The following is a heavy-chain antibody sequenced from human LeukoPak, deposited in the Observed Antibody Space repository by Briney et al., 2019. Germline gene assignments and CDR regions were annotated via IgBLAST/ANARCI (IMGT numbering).Heavy chain of an antibody. V-gene: IGHV3-7*01. CDR1: GFTFSSYW. CDR3: ARPYSSGWYAGGYFDY. D-gene: IGHD6-19*01. J-gene: IGHJ4*02. CDR2: IKQDRSEK. Sequence: GGSLRLSCAASGFTFSSYWMSWVRQAPGKGLEWVANIKQDRSEKYYVDSVKGRFTISRDNAKNSLYLQMNSLRAEDTAVYYCARPYSSGWYAGGYFDYWGQGTLVTVSS.